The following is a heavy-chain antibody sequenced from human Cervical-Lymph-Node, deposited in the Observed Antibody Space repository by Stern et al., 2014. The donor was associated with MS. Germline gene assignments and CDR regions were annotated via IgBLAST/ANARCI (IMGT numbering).Heavy chain of an antibody. J-gene: IGHJ5*01. D-gene: IGHD2-2*01. V-gene: IGHV4-59*01. CDR1: GGSIYNYY. CDR2: IDCSGSN. Sequence: VQLVESGPGLVKPSETLSLTCTVSGGSIYNYYWTWIRQPPGKGLEWIGHIDCSGSNNYNRSLEIRVTMSVGSSKNEFSLILTSVTAADAAIYYCARALRNAYTWFDPWGQGTLVTVSS. CDR3: ARALRNAYTWFDP.